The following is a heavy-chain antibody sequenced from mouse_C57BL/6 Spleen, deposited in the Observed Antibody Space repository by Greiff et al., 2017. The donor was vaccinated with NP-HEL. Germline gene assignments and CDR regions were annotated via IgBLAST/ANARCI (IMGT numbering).Heavy chain of an antibody. CDR1: GYTFTSYW. Sequence: QVQLKQPGTELVKPGASVKLSCKASGYTFTSYWMHWVKQRPGQGLEWIGNINPSNGGTNYNEKFKSKATLTVDKSSSTAYMQLSSLTSEDSAVYYCARPLIITTVVDWYFDVWGTGTTVTVSS. J-gene: IGHJ1*03. CDR2: INPSNGGT. V-gene: IGHV1-53*01. D-gene: IGHD1-1*01. CDR3: ARPLIITTVVDWYFDV.